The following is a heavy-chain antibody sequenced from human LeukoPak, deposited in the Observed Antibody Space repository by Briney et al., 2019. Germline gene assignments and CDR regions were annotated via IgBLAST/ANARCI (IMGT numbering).Heavy chain of an antibody. J-gene: IGHJ4*02. V-gene: IGHV3-21*01. D-gene: IGHD2-15*01. CDR1: GFTFSSYS. Sequence: PGGSLRLSCAASGFTFSSYSMSWVRQAPGKGLEWVSSISSSSSYIYYADSVKGRFTISRDNAKNSLYLQMNSLRAEDTAVYYCARDLSSYGSYPGYWGQGTLVTVSS. CDR3: ARDLSSYGSYPGY. CDR2: ISSSSSYI.